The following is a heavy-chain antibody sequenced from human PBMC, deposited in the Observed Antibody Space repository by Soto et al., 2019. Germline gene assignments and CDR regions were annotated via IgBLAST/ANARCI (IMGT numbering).Heavy chain of an antibody. CDR1: GFTFSSYA. D-gene: IGHD3-9*01. Sequence: GGSLRLSCAASGFTFSSYAMSWVRQAPGKGLEWVSAISGSGGSTYYADSVKGRFTISRDNSKNTLYLQMNSLRAEDTAVYYCAKDYPVDILTGYISFDIWGQGTMVTVSS. V-gene: IGHV3-23*01. CDR3: AKDYPVDILTGYISFDI. J-gene: IGHJ3*02. CDR2: ISGSGGST.